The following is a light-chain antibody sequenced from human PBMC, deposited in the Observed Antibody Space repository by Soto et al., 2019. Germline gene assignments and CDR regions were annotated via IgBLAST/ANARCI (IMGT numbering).Light chain of an antibody. CDR1: RDIRKS. V-gene: IGKV1-12*01. CDR2: GAS. J-gene: IGKJ1*01. Sequence: DSPITQWPSAVSASVGDRLTTTYRPSRDIRKSLPWDQQKPEKAPILLLRGASSLHRGRPSRFSGGGEGTEFTRIFRSLHPQDFATYYCQQARAFPRTVGQGNQV. CDR3: QQARAFPRT.